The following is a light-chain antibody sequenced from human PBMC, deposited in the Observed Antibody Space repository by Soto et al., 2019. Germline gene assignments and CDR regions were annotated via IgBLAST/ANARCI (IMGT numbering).Light chain of an antibody. J-gene: IGKJ1*01. CDR3: QQYNSYSPT. CDR1: QSISSW. Sequence: DIQMTQSPSTLPASVGDRVTITCRASQSISSWLAWYQQKPGKAPKLLIYDASSLESGVPSRFSGSGSGTEFTLTISSLQPDDFATYYCQQYNSYSPTFGQGTKGDIK. V-gene: IGKV1-5*01. CDR2: DAS.